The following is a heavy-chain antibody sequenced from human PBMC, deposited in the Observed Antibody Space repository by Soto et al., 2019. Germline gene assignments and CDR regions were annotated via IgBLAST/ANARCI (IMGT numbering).Heavy chain of an antibody. Sequence: SETLSLTCAVSGGSISSTTWWSWVRQPPGKGLEWIGYIYHSGSTYYNPSLKSRVTISVDTSKNQFSLKLSSVTAADTAVYYCARRYGGTFDYWGQGILVTVSS. CDR3: ARRYGGTFDY. CDR2: IYHSGST. CDR1: GGSISSTTW. V-gene: IGHV4-4*02. J-gene: IGHJ4*02. D-gene: IGHD2-15*01.